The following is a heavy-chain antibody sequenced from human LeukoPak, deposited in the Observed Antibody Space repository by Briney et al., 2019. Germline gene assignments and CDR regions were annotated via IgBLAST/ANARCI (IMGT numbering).Heavy chain of an antibody. CDR3: AKDPDSSGWYYFDY. CDR1: GFTFSSYG. CDR2: ISYDGSSK. J-gene: IGHJ4*02. V-gene: IGHV3-30*18. D-gene: IGHD6-19*01. Sequence: GRSLRLSCAASGFTFSSYGMHWVRQAPGKGLEWVAVISYDGSSKYYADSVKGRFTISRDNSKNTLYLQMNSLRAEDTAVYYCAKDPDSSGWYYFDYWGQGTLVTVFS.